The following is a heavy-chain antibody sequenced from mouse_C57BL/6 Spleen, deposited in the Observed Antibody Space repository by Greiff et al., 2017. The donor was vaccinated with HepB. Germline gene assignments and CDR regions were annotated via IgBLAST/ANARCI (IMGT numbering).Heavy chain of an antibody. CDR3: ARSTKTGSSYAMDY. CDR1: GYTFTSYW. J-gene: IGHJ4*01. D-gene: IGHD1-1*01. V-gene: IGHV1-59*01. Sequence: QVQLQQPGAELVRPGTSVKLSCKASGYTFTSYWMHWVKQRPGQGLEWIGVIDPSDSYTNYNQKFKGKATLTVDTSSSTAYMQLRSLTSEDSAVYYCARSTKTGSSYAMDYWGQGTSVTVSS. CDR2: IDPSDSYT.